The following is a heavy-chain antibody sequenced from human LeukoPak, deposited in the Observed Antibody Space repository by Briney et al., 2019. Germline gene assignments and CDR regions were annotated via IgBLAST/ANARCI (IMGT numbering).Heavy chain of an antibody. CDR1: GYTFTSYY. Sequence: ASVKVSCKASGYTFTSYYMHWVRQAPGQGLEWMGIINPSGGSTSYAQKFQGRVTMTRDTSTSTVYMELSSLRSEDTAVYYCARDLGYGGREYCFDYWGQGTLVTVSS. V-gene: IGHV1-46*01. D-gene: IGHD4-23*01. CDR2: INPSGGST. CDR3: ARDLGYGGREYCFDY. J-gene: IGHJ4*02.